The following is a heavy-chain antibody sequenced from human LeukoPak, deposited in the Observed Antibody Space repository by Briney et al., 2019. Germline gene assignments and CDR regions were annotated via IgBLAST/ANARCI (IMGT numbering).Heavy chain of an antibody. V-gene: IGHV1-2*02. CDR3: ARIYCSSTSSYDAPFDY. J-gene: IGHJ4*02. D-gene: IGHD2-2*01. CDR2: INPNSGGT. CDR1: GYTFTGYY. Sequence: ASVKVSCKASGYTFTGYYMHWVRQAPGQGLEWMGWINPNSGGTNYAQKFQGRVTMTRDTSISTAYMELSRLRSDDTAVYYCARIYCSSTSSYDAPFDYWGQGTLVTVSS.